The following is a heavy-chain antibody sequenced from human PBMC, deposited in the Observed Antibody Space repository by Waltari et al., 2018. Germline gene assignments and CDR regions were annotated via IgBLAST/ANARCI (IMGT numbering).Heavy chain of an antibody. CDR3: ARDARDWEAVANTYFDS. D-gene: IGHD6-19*01. CDR2: VAHSGSA. CDR1: GGPFSGYS. Sequence: QVQLQQWRAGLLKPSDTLSLTRAVYGGPFSGYSWSWLRQPPAKGLEWIGEVAHSGSANYSPSLKRRATISVDTSKKQFSLTLTSVTAADTAVYYCARDARDWEAVANTYFDSWGQGTLVAVSS. J-gene: IGHJ4*02. V-gene: IGHV4-34*02.